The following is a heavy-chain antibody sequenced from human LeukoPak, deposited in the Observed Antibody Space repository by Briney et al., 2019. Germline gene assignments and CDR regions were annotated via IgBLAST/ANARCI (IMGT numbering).Heavy chain of an antibody. CDR3: ARELLLAANSFDY. D-gene: IGHD2-21*01. CDR2: ISSSSSTI. J-gene: IGHJ4*02. V-gene: IGHV3-48*01. Sequence: PGGSLRLSCAASGFTFSSYSMNWVRQAPGKGLEWVSYISSSSSTIYYADSVKGRFTISRDNAKNSLYLQMNSLRAEDTAVYYCARELLLAANSFDYWGQGTLVTVSS. CDR1: GFTFSSYS.